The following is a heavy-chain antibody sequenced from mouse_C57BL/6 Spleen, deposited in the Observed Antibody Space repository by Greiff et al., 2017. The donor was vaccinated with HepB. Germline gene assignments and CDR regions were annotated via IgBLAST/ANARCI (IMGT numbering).Heavy chain of an antibody. V-gene: IGHV7-3*01. Sequence: EVQRVESGGGLVQPGGSLSLSCAASGFTFTDYYMSWVRQPPGKALEWLGFIRNKANGYTTEYSASVKGRFTISRDNSQSILYLQMNALRAEDSATYYCARLTTVVAPFDYWGQGTTLTVSS. CDR2: IRNKANGYTT. D-gene: IGHD1-1*01. CDR1: GFTFTDYY. CDR3: ARLTTVVAPFDY. J-gene: IGHJ2*01.